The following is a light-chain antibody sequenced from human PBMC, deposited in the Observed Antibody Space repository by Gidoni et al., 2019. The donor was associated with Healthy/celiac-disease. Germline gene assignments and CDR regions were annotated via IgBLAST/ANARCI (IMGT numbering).Light chain of an antibody. CDR3: QQRSNWLT. V-gene: IGKV3-11*01. J-gene: IGKJ4*01. Sequence: EIVLTQSPATLSLSPGERATLSCRASQSVRSYLAWYQQNPGQAPRLLIYDASNRATGIPARFSGSGSGTDFTLTISSLEPEDFAGYYCQQRSNWLTFGGGTKVEIK. CDR1: QSVRSY. CDR2: DAS.